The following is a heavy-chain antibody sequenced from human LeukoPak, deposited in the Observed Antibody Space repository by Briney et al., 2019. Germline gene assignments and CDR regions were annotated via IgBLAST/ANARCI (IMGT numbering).Heavy chain of an antibody. J-gene: IGHJ4*02. CDR3: AKDNGDSSGYSLLFDY. V-gene: IGHV3-30*02. Sequence: GGSLRLSCAASGFTFSSYGMHWVRQAPGKGLEWVAFIRYDGSNKYYADSVKGRFTISRYNSKNTLYLQMNSLRAEDTAAYYCAKDNGDSSGYSLLFDYWGQGTLVTVSS. D-gene: IGHD3-22*01. CDR2: IRYDGSNK. CDR1: GFTFSSYG.